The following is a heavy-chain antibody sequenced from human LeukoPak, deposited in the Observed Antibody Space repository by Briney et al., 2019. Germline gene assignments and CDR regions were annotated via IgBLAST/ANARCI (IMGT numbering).Heavy chain of an antibody. CDR1: GYTFTSYG. CDR3: ARAEVGATAVDY. D-gene: IGHD1-26*01. J-gene: IGHJ4*02. Sequence: APVKVSCKASGYTFTSYGISWVRQAPGQGLEWMGWISAYNGNTNYAQKLQGRVTMTTDTSTSTAYMELRSLRSDDTAVYYCARAEVGATAVDYWGQGTLVTVSS. V-gene: IGHV1-18*01. CDR2: ISAYNGNT.